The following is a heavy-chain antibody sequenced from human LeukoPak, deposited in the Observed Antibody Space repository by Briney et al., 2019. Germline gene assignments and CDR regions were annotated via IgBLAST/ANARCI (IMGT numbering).Heavy chain of an antibody. CDR3: AKDIGYCSSTSCYDQNDHYCYYGMDV. D-gene: IGHD2-2*01. V-gene: IGHV3-30-3*01. J-gene: IGHJ6*02. CDR2: ISYDGSNK. CDR1: GFTFSSYA. Sequence: PGRSLRLSCAASGFTFSSYAMHWVRQAPGKGLEWVAVISYDGSNKYYADSVKGRFTISRDNSKNTLYLQMNSLRAEDTAVYYCAKDIGYCSSTSCYDQNDHYCYYGMDVWGQGTTVTVSS.